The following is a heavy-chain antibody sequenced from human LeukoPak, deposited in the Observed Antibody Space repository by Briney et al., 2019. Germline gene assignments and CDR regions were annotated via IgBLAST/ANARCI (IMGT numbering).Heavy chain of an antibody. V-gene: IGHV3-21*01. Sequence: KTGGSLRLSCAASGFTFNTYTMNWVRQAPGKGLEWVSCISSRSSYIYYADSVKGRFTISRDNSKNTLYLQMNSLRAEDTAVYYCARARSSYGYGDAFDIWGQGTMVTVSS. CDR1: GFTFNTYT. J-gene: IGHJ3*02. D-gene: IGHD5-18*01. CDR2: ISSRSSYI. CDR3: ARARSSYGYGDAFDI.